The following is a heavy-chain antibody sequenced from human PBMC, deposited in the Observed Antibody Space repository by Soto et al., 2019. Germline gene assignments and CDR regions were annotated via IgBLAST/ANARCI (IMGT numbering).Heavy chain of an antibody. CDR3: ARVFSDSSSFFDP. Sequence: QVQLQESGPGLVKPSQTLSLTCTVSGGSISSGGYYWSWIRQHPGKGLEWIGYIYYSGRTYYNPSLKSRVTISVDTSKNQFSLKLSSVTATDTAVYYCARVFSDSSSFFDPWGQGTLVTVSS. CDR1: GGSISSGGYY. V-gene: IGHV4-31*03. D-gene: IGHD6-13*01. J-gene: IGHJ5*02. CDR2: IYYSGRT.